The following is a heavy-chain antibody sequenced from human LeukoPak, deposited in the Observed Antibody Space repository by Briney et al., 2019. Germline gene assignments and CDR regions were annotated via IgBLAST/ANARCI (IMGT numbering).Heavy chain of an antibody. CDR3: ARASISGYTGKNFDY. CDR1: GYSFTTNG. D-gene: IGHD6-13*01. Sequence: GASVKVSCKASGYSFTTNGVTWVRQAPGQGLEWMGWISAHNGDTNYAQKLQGRVTMTTDTSTSTAYMELKSLRSDDTAVYYCARASISGYTGKNFDYWGQGTLVTVST. J-gene: IGHJ4*02. CDR2: ISAHNGDT. V-gene: IGHV1-18*01.